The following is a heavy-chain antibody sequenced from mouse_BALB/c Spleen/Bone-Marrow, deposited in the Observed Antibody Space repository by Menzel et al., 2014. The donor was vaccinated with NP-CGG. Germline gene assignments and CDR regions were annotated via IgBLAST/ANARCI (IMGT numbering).Heavy chain of an antibody. J-gene: IGHJ4*01. Sequence: QVHLQQSGAELVKPGAPVKLSCKASGYTFTTYWMNWVKQRPGRGLEWIGKIDPSDSESHYSQKFKDKATLTVDKSSSTAYIQLSSLTSEDSAVYFCARSYGNYDAMDFWGQGTSVTVSS. CDR1: GYTFTTYW. CDR3: ARSYGNYDAMDF. CDR2: IDPSDSES. V-gene: IGHV1-69*02. D-gene: IGHD2-10*02.